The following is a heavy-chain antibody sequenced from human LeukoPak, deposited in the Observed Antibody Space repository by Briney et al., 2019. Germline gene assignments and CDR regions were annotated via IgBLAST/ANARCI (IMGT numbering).Heavy chain of an antibody. V-gene: IGHV1-2*02. D-gene: IGHD5-12*01. CDR1: GYTFIGYY. J-gene: IGHJ4*02. Sequence: ASVKVSCKASGYTFIGYYIHWVRQAPGQGLEWMGGSNPNSGCTNYAQKGQGRGSVTRVTSINTAYMELRRLKSDDTAVFYCAIATMPGGVFDNWGQGPLVTVSS. CDR2: SNPNSGCT. CDR3: AIATMPGGVFDN.